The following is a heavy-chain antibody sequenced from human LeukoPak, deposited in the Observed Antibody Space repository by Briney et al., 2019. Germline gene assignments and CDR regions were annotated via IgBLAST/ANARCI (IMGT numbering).Heavy chain of an antibody. V-gene: IGHV3-7*01. J-gene: IGHJ4*02. CDR2: MNQDGSEK. CDR1: GFTFSSYW. CDR3: ASGKRVGASLFDY. D-gene: IGHD1-26*01. Sequence: PGGSLRLSCAASGFTFSSYWMTWVGQPPGKGLEWVGNMNQDGSEKYYADSVKGRFAIFRDNAENSVYLQVNSLTAEDTAVYYCASGKRVGASLFDYWGQGSVVTVSS.